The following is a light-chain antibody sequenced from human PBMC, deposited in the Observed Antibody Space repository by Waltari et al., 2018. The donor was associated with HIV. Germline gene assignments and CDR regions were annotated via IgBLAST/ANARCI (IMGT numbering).Light chain of an antibody. CDR3: QQSYSSPLT. Sequence: DIQMTQSPSPLSASVGDSVTITCRARQTVTNKVNWFQQKPGKAPQLLIYDASTLQSGVPSRFRGGGSGTDFTLTITSLQPDDFATYFCQQSYSSPLTFGPGTKLDI. J-gene: IGKJ3*01. CDR1: QTVTNK. V-gene: IGKV1-39*01. CDR2: DAS.